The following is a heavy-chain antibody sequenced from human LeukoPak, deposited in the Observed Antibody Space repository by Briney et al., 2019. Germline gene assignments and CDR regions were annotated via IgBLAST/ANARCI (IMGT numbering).Heavy chain of an antibody. J-gene: IGHJ4*02. V-gene: IGHV3-74*01. D-gene: IGHD4-11*01. Sequence: PGGSLRLSCAASGFTFRNYWMHWVRQAPGEGLEWVSRLRTDGDKTSYAASVRDRFTISRDNAKNMVYLQMNSLRVEKRALYYCVRDPPGSNSLEYWGRGTPVTVSS. CDR1: GFTFRNYW. CDR2: LRTDGDKT. CDR3: VRDPPGSNSLEY.